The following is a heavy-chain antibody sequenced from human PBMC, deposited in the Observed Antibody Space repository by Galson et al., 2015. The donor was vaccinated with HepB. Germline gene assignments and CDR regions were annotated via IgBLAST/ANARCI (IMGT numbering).Heavy chain of an antibody. V-gene: IGHV3-23*01. D-gene: IGHD2-2*02. Sequence: SLRLSCAASGFTFSSYAMSWVRQAPGKGLEWVSAISGSGGSTYYADSVKGRFTISRDNSKNTLYLQMNSLRAEDTAVYYCAKLDASDIVVVPAAILPASFFDYWGQGTLVTVSS. CDR2: ISGSGGST. CDR3: AKLDASDIVVVPAAILPASFFDY. CDR1: GFTFSSYA. J-gene: IGHJ4*02.